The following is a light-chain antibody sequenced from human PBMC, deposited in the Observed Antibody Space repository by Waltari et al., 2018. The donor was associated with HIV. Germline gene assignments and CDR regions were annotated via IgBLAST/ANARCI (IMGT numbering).Light chain of an antibody. Sequence: DIHLTQSPAYLSASVGDRVTLPCRASEGISRFLAWYQQEPGKAPNLLIYTASTLQIWVPSRFSGSGSGTEFTLTVTSLQPEDFATYYCQQFKSYPFTFGQGTELGIK. CDR1: EGISRF. J-gene: IGKJ2*01. V-gene: IGKV1-9*01. CDR3: QQFKSYPFT. CDR2: TAS.